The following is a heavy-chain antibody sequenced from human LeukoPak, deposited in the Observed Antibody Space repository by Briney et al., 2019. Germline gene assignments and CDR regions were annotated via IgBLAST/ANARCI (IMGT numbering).Heavy chain of an antibody. CDR1: GFTFSSYA. D-gene: IGHD3-16*01. V-gene: IGHV3-30*04. J-gene: IGHJ3*02. CDR3: AGETYDTNAFDI. CDR2: ISYDGSNK. Sequence: GGSLRLSCAASGFTFSSYAMHWVRQAPGKGLEWVAVISYDGSNKYYADSVKGRFTISRDNSKNTLYLQMNSLRAEDTAVYYCAGETYDTNAFDIWGQGTMVTVSS.